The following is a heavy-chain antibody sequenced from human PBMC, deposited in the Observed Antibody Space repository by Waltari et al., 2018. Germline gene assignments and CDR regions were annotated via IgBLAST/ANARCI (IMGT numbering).Heavy chain of an antibody. Sequence: KKPGSSVKVSCKASGGTFSSYAISWVRQAPGQGLEWMGGIIPILGIANYAQKFQGRVTITADKSTSTAYMELSSLRSEDKAVYYFARALELRFLEWLKKSYYYYYGMDVWGQGTTVTVSS. CDR3: ARALELRFLEWLKKSYYYYYGMDV. V-gene: IGHV1-69*10. CDR1: GGTFSSYA. CDR2: IIPILGIA. D-gene: IGHD3-3*01. J-gene: IGHJ6*02.